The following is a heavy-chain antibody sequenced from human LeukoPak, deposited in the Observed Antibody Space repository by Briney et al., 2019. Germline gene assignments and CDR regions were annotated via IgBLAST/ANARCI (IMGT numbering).Heavy chain of an antibody. CDR2: ISSSGSTI. J-gene: IGHJ6*02. Sequence: GGSLRLSCAASGFTLSDYYMSWIRQAPGKGLEWVSYISSSGSTIYYADSVKGRFTISRDNAKNSLYLQMNSLRAEDTAVYYCARDMRYGSGSHHPNYYYGMDVWGQGTTVTVSS. CDR3: ARDMRYGSGSHHPNYYYGMDV. D-gene: IGHD3-10*01. V-gene: IGHV3-11*01. CDR1: GFTLSDYY.